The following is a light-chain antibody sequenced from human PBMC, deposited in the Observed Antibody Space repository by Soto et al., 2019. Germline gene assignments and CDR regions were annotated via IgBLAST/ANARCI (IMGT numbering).Light chain of an antibody. Sequence: SYVLTQPPSVSVAPGKTARITCGGNNIGSKSVHWCQQKPGQAPVLVIYYDSDRPSGIPERFSGSNSGNTATLTISRVEAGDEADYYCQVWDSSSDPGVFGGGTKLTVL. V-gene: IGLV3-21*04. CDR1: NIGSKS. CDR3: QVWDSSSDPGV. J-gene: IGLJ3*02. CDR2: YDS.